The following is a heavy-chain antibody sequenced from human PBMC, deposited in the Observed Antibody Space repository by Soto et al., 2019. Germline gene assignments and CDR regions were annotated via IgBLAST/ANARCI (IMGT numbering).Heavy chain of an antibody. J-gene: IGHJ2*01. CDR2: MNPNSGNR. V-gene: IGHV1-8*01. CDR1: GYSLTSYD. Sequence: QVQLVQSGAEVKKPGASVKVSCKASGYSLTSYDINWVRQATGQGLEWMGWMNPNSGNRGYAQKFQGRVTMTRNTSISTAYMGLTRLRSEDTAVYYCARDKAGYFDLWGRGTLVTVSS. CDR3: ARDKAGYFDL.